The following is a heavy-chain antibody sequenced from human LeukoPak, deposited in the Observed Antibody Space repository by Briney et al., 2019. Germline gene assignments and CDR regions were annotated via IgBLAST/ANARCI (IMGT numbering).Heavy chain of an antibody. CDR1: GFTFTTYW. J-gene: IGHJ4*02. V-gene: IGHV3-7*01. CDR2: IKTDGGEK. D-gene: IGHD1/OR15-1a*01. CDR3: ARKNWTNDY. Sequence: GGSLRLSCAASGFTFTTYWMSWVRQAPGKGLEWVANIKTDGGEKYYVDSVKGRFTISRDNAKNSLYLQMNSLRAGDTALYYCARKNWTNDYWGRGTLVTVSS.